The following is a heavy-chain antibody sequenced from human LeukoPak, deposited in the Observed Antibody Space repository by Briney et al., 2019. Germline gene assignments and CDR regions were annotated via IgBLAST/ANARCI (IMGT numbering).Heavy chain of an antibody. CDR1: GGSISSYY. V-gene: IGHV4-59*01. CDR3: AKAGGPATKTPYGMDV. Sequence: PSETLSLTCTVSGGSISSYYWSWIRQPPGKGLEWIGYIYYSGSTNYNPSLKSRVTISEDTSKNQYSLKLSSVTAADTAVYYCAKAGGPATKTPYGMDVWGQGTTVTVSS. J-gene: IGHJ6*02. D-gene: IGHD2-2*01. CDR2: IYYSGST.